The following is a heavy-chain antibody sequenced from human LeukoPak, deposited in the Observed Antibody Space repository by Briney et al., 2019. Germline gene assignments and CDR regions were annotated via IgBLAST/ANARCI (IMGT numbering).Heavy chain of an antibody. CDR1: GFTLSTYT. Sequence: GGSLRLSCAASGFTLSTYTMNWVRQAPGKGLEWVSTVSDSSDVHYSDSVKGRFTISRDNARNSLYLQMNSLRDEDTAVYYCARDGLHTAHFDYWGQGTLVTVSS. D-gene: IGHD5-18*01. CDR3: ARDGLHTAHFDY. CDR2: VSDSSDV. V-gene: IGHV3-48*02. J-gene: IGHJ4*02.